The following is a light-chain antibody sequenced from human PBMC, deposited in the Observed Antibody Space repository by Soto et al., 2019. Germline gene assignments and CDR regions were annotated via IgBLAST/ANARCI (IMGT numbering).Light chain of an antibody. J-gene: IGKJ2*01. CDR3: QQYYSFPRT. V-gene: IGKV3-15*01. CDR2: DAS. CDR1: QSVRSS. Sequence: EIVMTQSPATLSVSLGERATLSCRASQSVRSSLAWYQQKPGQAPRLLIYDASTRAPGIPARFSGSGSGTELTLTISSLQSDDFATYYCQQYYSFPRTFGQGTKLEIK.